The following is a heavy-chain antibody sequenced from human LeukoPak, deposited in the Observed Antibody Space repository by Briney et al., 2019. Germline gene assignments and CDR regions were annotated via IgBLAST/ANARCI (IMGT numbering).Heavy chain of an antibody. CDR3: VRGVGEDYIYVVRGDIIYFYD. CDR1: GGSISSDE. Sequence: SETLSLTSTVSGGSISSDEWSWIRQPPRQELEWRGEISHSIRTDSNTSLKSRIPISVYTSTNQFTLTLSSVTAADTAACYCVRGVGEDYIYVVRGDIIYFYDWGKGTLVTVST. V-gene: IGHV4-34*01. D-gene: IGHD3-10*01. J-gene: IGHJ4*02. CDR2: ISHSIRT.